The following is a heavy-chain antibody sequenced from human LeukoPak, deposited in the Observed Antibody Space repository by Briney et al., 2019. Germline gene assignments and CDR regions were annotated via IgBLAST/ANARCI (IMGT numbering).Heavy chain of an antibody. D-gene: IGHD3-9*01. CDR2: ISSSGSTI. V-gene: IGHV3-11*01. Sequence: PGGSLRLSCAASGFTFSDYYMSWIRQAPGKGLEWVSYISSSGSTIYYADSVKGRFTISRDNAKNSLYLQMNSLRAEDTAVYYCARDARYFDWLFPVWGQGTLVTVSS. CDR1: GFTFSDYY. CDR3: ARDARYFDWLFPV. J-gene: IGHJ4*02.